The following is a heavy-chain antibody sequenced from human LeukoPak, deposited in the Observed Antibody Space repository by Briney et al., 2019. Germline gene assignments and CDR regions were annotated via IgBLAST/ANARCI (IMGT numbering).Heavy chain of an antibody. V-gene: IGHV3-23*01. CDR3: AKDRLTLSAFDI. CDR1: GFTFSSYG. CDR2: ISGSGSNT. J-gene: IGHJ3*02. D-gene: IGHD3-16*01. Sequence: GGSLRLSCVVSGFTFSSYGMSWVRQAPGKGLEWVSAISGSGSNTYYADSVKGRFTISRDNSKNALYLQMNSLRAEDTAVYSCAKDRLTLSAFDIWGQGTMVTVSS.